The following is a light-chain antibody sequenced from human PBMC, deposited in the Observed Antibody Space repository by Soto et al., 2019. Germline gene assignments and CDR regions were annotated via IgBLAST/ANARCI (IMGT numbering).Light chain of an antibody. Sequence: DIQMTQSPSSLSASVGDRVTITCRASQSISIYLHWYQQKPGKAPKLLIYGASSLQTGVPSRFSGSGSGTDFTLTISSLQPEDFATYSCQQSYSTPWTFGPGTKVEIK. CDR3: QQSYSTPWT. J-gene: IGKJ1*01. CDR1: QSISIY. V-gene: IGKV1-39*01. CDR2: GAS.